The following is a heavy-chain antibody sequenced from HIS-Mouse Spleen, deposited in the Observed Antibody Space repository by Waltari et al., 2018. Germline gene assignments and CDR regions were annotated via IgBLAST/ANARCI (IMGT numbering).Heavy chain of an antibody. CDR2: ISGSGGST. Sequence: EVQLLESGGGLVQPGGSLRLPWQASGSTLRSYAMRWVRQAPGKGLEWVSAISGSGGSTYYADSVKGRFTISRDNSKNTLYLQMNSLRAEDTAVYYCAKDKHHAFDYWGQGTLVTVSS. CDR3: AKDKHHAFDY. CDR1: GSTLRSYA. V-gene: IGHV3-23*01. J-gene: IGHJ4*02.